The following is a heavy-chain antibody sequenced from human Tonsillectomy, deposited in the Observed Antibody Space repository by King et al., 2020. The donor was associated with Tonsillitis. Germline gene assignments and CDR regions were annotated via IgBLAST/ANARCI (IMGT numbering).Heavy chain of an antibody. J-gene: IGHJ3*02. CDR3: ARVRPRLVTYRDDAFDI. CDR1: GFMFRSYK. CDR2: ISDSSDRI. V-gene: IGHV3-48*02. D-gene: IGHD2-21*02. Sequence: VQLVESGGGLVQPGGSLRLSCAASGFMFRSYKMSWVRQAPGKGLQWVSYISDSSDRIYYADSVKGRFTISRDNAKNSLSLQMNSLRDEDTAVYYCARVRPRLVTYRDDAFDIWGQGTMVTVSS.